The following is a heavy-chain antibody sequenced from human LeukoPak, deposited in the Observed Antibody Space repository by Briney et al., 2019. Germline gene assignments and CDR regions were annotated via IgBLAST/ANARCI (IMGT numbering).Heavy chain of an antibody. J-gene: IGHJ4*02. V-gene: IGHV3-23*01. CDR2: ISGSSGST. CDR3: AMICGGETTFDY. CDR1: GFTFSSYA. Sequence: PGGSLRLSCAASGFTFSSYAMSWVRQAPGKGLEWVSAISGSSGSTYYADSVKGRFTISRDNSKNTLYLQMNSLRAEDTAVYYCAMICGGETTFDYWGQGTLVTVSS. D-gene: IGHD2-21*01.